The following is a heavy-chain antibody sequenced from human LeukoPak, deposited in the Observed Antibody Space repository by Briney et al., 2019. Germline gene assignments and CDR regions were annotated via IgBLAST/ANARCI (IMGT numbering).Heavy chain of an antibody. Sequence: PSETLSLTCAVYGGSFSGYYWSWIRQPPGKGLEWIGEINHSGSTNYNPSLKSRVTISVDTSKNQFSLKLSSVTAADTAVYYCARRYSGSYYWFDPWGQGTLVTVSS. CDR1: GGSFSGYY. D-gene: IGHD1-26*01. CDR3: ARRYSGSYYWFDP. J-gene: IGHJ5*02. CDR2: INHSGST. V-gene: IGHV4-34*01.